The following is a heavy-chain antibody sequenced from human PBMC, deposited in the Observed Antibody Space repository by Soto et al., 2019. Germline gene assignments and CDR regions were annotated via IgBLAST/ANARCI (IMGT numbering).Heavy chain of an antibody. CDR1: GGSISSYY. Sequence: SETLSLTCTVSGGSISSYYWSWIRQPPGKGLEWIGYIYYSGSTNYNPSLKSRVTISVDTSKNQFSLKLSSVTAADTAVYYCARDAGGYTYIDYWGQGTLVTVSS. V-gene: IGHV4-59*01. D-gene: IGHD5-18*01. J-gene: IGHJ4*02. CDR3: ARDAGGYTYIDY. CDR2: IYYSGST.